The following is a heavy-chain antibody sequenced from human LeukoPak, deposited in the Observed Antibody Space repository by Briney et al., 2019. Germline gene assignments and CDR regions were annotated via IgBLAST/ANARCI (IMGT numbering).Heavy chain of an antibody. J-gene: IGHJ6*02. CDR1: GYTFTGYY. D-gene: IGHD6-13*01. Sequence: ASVKVSCKASGYTFTGYYMHWVRQAPGQGLEWMGWINPNSGGTNYAQKFQGRVTMTRDTSISTAYMELSRLRSDDTAVYYCARDSSSWRRNYYYGMDVWGQGTTVTVSS. CDR3: ARDSSSWRRNYYYGMDV. V-gene: IGHV1-2*02. CDR2: INPNSGGT.